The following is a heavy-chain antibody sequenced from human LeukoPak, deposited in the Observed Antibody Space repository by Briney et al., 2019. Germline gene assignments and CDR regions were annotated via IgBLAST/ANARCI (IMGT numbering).Heavy chain of an antibody. J-gene: IGHJ3*02. Sequence: PGGSLRLSCAASGFTFSDYYMSWIRQAPGKGLEWVSYISSSGSTIYYADSVKGRFTVSRDNAKNSLYLQMNSLRAEDTAVYYCARDDYGNYVAFDIWGQGTMVTVSS. CDR3: ARDDYGNYVAFDI. CDR2: ISSSGSTI. D-gene: IGHD4-11*01. V-gene: IGHV3-11*04. CDR1: GFTFSDYY.